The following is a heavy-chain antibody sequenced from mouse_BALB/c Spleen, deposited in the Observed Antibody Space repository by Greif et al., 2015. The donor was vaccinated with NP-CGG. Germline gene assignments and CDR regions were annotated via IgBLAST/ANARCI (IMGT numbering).Heavy chain of an antibody. J-gene: IGHJ3*01. V-gene: IGHV1-55*01. CDR3: AREEFYDGYYEFAY. Sequence: VQLQQSGAELVKPGTSVKMSCKASGYTFTSYWMHWVKQRPGQGLEWIGDIYPGNDSTNYNEKFKSKATLTVDTSSSTAYMQLSSLTSEDSAVYYCAREEFYDGYYEFAYWGQGTLVTVSA. CDR2: IYPGNDST. D-gene: IGHD2-3*01. CDR1: GYTFTSYW.